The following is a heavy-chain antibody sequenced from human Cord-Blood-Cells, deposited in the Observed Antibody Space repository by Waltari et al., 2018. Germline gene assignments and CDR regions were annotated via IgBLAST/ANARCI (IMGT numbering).Heavy chain of an antibody. Sequence: QVQLAKSGAEVKKPGASVQGSCQVSAYTHPESCMHRVTPAPGKGLVWMGGFDPEDGKTIDAQKFQGTGTMTEDTSTDTAYMERSSLRSEDTALYYCATGKVVFWSGYYFDYWGQGTLVTVSS. J-gene: IGHJ4*02. V-gene: IGHV1-24*01. D-gene: IGHD3-3*01. CDR3: ATGKVVFWSGYYFDY. CDR2: FDPEDGKT. CDR1: AYTHPESC.